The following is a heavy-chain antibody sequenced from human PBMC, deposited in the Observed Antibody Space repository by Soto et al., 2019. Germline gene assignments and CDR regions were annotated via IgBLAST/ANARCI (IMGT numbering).Heavy chain of an antibody. V-gene: IGHV3-53*01. CDR1: GFTVSSNY. J-gene: IGHJ6*02. CDR2: IYSGGST. D-gene: IGHD3-16*02. CDR3: ARDKRIMITFGGVIVPGDYYGMDV. Sequence: GGSLRLSCAASGFTVSSNYMSWVRQAPGKGLEWVSVIYSGGSTYYADSVKGRFTISRDNSKNTLYLQMNSLRAEDTAVYYCARDKRIMITFGGVIVPGDYYGMDVWGQGTTVTVSS.